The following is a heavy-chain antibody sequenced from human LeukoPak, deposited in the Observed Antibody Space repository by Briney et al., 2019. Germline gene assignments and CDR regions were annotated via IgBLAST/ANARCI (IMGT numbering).Heavy chain of an antibody. D-gene: IGHD4-11*01. CDR1: GYTFTGYY. CDR2: INPNSGGT. Sequence: ASVKVSCKASGYTFTGYYMHWVRQAPGQGLEWMGRINPNSGGTNYAQKFQGRVTMTRDTSISTAYMELSRLRYDDTAVYSCARPHTVLYNWFDPWGQGTLVTVSS. V-gene: IGHV1-2*06. CDR3: ARPHTVLYNWFDP. J-gene: IGHJ5*02.